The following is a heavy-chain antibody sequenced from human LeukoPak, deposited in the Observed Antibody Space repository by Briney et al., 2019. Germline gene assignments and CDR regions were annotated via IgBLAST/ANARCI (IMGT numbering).Heavy chain of an antibody. Sequence: GGSLRLSCAASGFTFSNYAMSWVRQAPGKGLVWVSRINSDGATTNYADSVKGRFTISRDNAKNTLSLQLNSLRAEDTAVYFYASSGITVTSSYFYYFDVWGKGTMVTVSS. CDR1: GFTFSNYA. J-gene: IGHJ6*03. CDR2: INSDGATT. D-gene: IGHD4-17*01. CDR3: ASSGITVTSSYFYYFDV. V-gene: IGHV3-74*01.